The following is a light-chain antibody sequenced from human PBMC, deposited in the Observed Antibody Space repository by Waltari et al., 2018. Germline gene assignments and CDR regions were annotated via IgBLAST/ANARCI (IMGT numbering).Light chain of an antibody. CDR1: SSNIGNNY. CDR3: GTWDSSLSGAV. CDR2: ENT. J-gene: IGLJ7*01. Sequence: QSVLTQPPSVSAAPGQRVTIPCSGGSSNIGNNYVSWYRQFPGTAPKLLIDENTERPAGIPGRFYGSKSGTSATLDITGLQAGDEADYYCGTWDSSLSGAVFGGGTHLTVL. V-gene: IGLV1-51*01.